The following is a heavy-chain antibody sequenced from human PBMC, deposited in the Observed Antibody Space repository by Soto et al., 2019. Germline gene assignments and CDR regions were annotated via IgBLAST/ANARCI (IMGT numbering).Heavy chain of an antibody. CDR2: TYYSGST. Sequence: SETLSLTCTVSGGSTSSYYWSWIRQPPGKGLEWIGYTYYSGSTNYNPSLKRRVTISVDTSKNQFSLKLSSVTAADTAVYYCARMVSIAAAGTRWFDPWGPGTLVTVSS. D-gene: IGHD6-13*01. V-gene: IGHV4-59*01. CDR3: ARMVSIAAAGTRWFDP. J-gene: IGHJ5*02. CDR1: GGSTSSYY.